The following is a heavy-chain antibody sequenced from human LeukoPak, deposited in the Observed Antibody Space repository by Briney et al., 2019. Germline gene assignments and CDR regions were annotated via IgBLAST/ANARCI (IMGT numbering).Heavy chain of an antibody. J-gene: IGHJ4*02. CDR3: ARANSGIVGATTVDY. CDR1: GGTFSSYA. CDR2: IIPILGIA. Sequence: ASVKVSCKASGGTFSSYAISWVRQAPGQGLEWMGRIIPILGIANYAQKFQGRVTITADKSTSTAYMVLSSLRSEDTAVYYCARANSGIVGATTVDYWGQGTLVTVSS. D-gene: IGHD1-26*01. V-gene: IGHV1-69*04.